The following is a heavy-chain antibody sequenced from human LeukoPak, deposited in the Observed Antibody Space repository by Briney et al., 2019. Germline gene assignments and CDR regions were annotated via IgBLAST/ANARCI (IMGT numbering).Heavy chain of an antibody. Sequence: GVSLRLSCAASGFTFSSYDMSWVRQAPGKGLVWVSSISSSSSCIYYADSVKGRFTISRDSVKNSLYLQMNSLRAEDTAVYYCARGDYGGYDVDYFDYWGQGTLVTVSS. V-gene: IGHV3-21*01. CDR2: ISSSSSCI. CDR1: GFTFSSYD. CDR3: ARGDYGGYDVDYFDY. D-gene: IGHD4-17*01. J-gene: IGHJ4*02.